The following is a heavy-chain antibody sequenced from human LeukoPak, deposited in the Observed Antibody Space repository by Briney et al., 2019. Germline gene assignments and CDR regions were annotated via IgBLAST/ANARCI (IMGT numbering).Heavy chain of an antibody. J-gene: IGHJ4*02. V-gene: IGHV4-61*01. Sequence: SETLSLTCTVSGGSISSSSYYWSWIRQPPGKGLEWIGYIYYSGSTNYNPSLKSRVTISVDTSKNQFSLKLSSVTAADTAVYYCARLETYYYDSSGLSYFDYWGQGTLVTVSS. CDR3: ARLETYYYDSSGLSYFDY. D-gene: IGHD3-22*01. CDR2: IYYSGST. CDR1: GGSISSSSYY.